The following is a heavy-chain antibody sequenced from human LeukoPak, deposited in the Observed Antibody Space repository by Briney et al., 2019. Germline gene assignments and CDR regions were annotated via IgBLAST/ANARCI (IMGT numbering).Heavy chain of an antibody. D-gene: IGHD3-16*01. V-gene: IGHV3-21*01. CDR1: GFTFSGYN. J-gene: IGHJ3*02. CDR3: ARWGSPFDI. Sequence: GGSLRLSCAASGFTFSGYNMHWVRQAPGKGLEWVSIITSSSSYIDYADSVKGQFTISRDNAKNSLYLQMNSLRAEDTAIYYCARWGSPFDIWGQGTMVTVSS. CDR2: ITSSSSYI.